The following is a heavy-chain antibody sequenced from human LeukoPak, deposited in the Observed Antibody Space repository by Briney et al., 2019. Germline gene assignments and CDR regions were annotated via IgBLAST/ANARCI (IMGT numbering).Heavy chain of an antibody. D-gene: IGHD3-3*01. CDR3: ARAYGGDFWSGYYFDY. CDR2: IKQDGSEK. J-gene: IGHJ4*02. V-gene: IGHV3-7*01. CDR1: GFTFSSYW. Sequence: GGPLRLSCAASGFTFSSYWMSWVRQAPGKGLEWVANIKQDGSEKYYVDSVKGRFTISRDNAKNSLYLQMNSLRAEDTAVYYCARAYGGDFWSGYYFDYWGQGTLVTVSS.